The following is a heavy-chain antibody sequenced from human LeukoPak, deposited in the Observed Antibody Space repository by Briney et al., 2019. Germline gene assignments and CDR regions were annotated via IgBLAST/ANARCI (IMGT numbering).Heavy chain of an antibody. V-gene: IGHV4-61*02. Sequence: PSETLSLTCTVSGGPISSGSYYWSWIRQPAGKVLEWIGRIYTSGSTNYNPSLKSRVTISVDTSKNQFSLKLSSVTAADTAVYYCARVSIGGYYDSSGYYYFDYWGQGTLVTVSS. CDR1: GGPISSGSYY. CDR3: ARVSIGGYYDSSGYYYFDY. D-gene: IGHD3-22*01. J-gene: IGHJ4*02. CDR2: IYTSGST.